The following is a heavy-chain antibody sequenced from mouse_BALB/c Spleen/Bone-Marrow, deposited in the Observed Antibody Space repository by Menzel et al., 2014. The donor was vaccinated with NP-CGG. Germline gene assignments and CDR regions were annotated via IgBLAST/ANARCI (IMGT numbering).Heavy chain of an antibody. V-gene: IGHV4-1*02. CDR2: INPDSSSI. CDR1: GFDFGRYW. Sequence: EVKLVESGGGLVQPGRSLKLSCAASGFDFGRYWMSWVRQAPGKGLEWIGEINPDSSSINYTPSLKDKFIISRDNAKNTLYLQMSKVRSEDTALYYCARPGDYDAMDYWGQGTSVTVSS. CDR3: ARPGDYDAMDY. J-gene: IGHJ4*01.